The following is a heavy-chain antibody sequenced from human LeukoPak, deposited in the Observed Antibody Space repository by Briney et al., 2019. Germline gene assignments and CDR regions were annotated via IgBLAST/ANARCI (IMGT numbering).Heavy chain of an antibody. CDR1: GFSITTFA. V-gene: IGHV3-30-3*01. CDR3: ASVADY. Sequence: GGSLRLSCAASGFSITTFAMTWVRQAPGKGLEPVAVISYDASEKNYADSVKGRFTISRDTSKNTIYLQMNSLTSEDAAVYYCASVADYWGQGTLVTLSS. J-gene: IGHJ4*02. CDR2: ISYDASEK.